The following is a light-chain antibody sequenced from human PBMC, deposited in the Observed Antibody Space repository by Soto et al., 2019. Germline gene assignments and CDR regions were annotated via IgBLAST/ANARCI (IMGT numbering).Light chain of an antibody. V-gene: IGKV1-17*01. CDR2: AAS. Sequence: DIQMTQSPSSLSASVGDRVTITCRASQGIRNDLGWYQQKPGKAPKRLIYAASSLQSGVPSRLSRHGSRTEFTPTISSLQHEDFATYYGQQHHSYPITFGQGTRLEIK. J-gene: IGKJ5*01. CDR3: QQHHSYPIT. CDR1: QGIRND.